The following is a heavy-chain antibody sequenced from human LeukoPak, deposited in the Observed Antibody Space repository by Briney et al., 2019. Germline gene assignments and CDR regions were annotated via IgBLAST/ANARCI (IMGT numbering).Heavy chain of an antibody. D-gene: IGHD3-3*01. Sequence: ASETLSLTCAVYGGSFSGYYWSWIRKPPGKGLEWIGEINHSGSTNYNPSLKSRVTISVDTSKNQFSLKLSSVTAADTAVYYCARRGRSGYAFDYWGQGTLVTVSS. CDR1: GGSFSGYY. J-gene: IGHJ4*02. CDR3: ARRGRSGYAFDY. CDR2: INHSGST. V-gene: IGHV4-34*01.